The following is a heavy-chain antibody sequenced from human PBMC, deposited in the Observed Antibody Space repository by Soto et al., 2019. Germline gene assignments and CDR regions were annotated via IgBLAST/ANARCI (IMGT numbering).Heavy chain of an antibody. CDR1: GFTFSSYG. J-gene: IGHJ2*01. CDR3: AREGAGYSYGNWYFDL. D-gene: IGHD5-18*01. CDR2: IWYDGSNK. Sequence: QVQLVESGGGVVQPGRSLRLSCAASGFTFSSYGMHWVRQAPGKGLEWVAVIWYDGSNKYYADSVKGRFTISRDNSKNTLDLQMNSLRAEDTAVYYCAREGAGYSYGNWYFDLWGRGTLVTVSS. V-gene: IGHV3-33*01.